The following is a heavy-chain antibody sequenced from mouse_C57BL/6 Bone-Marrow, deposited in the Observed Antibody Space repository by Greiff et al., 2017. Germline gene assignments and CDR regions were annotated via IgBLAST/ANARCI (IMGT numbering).Heavy chain of an antibody. V-gene: IGHV1-81*01. CDR3: ARYAVTVVARVIDY. J-gene: IGHJ2*01. Sequence: QVQLQQSGAELARPGASVKLSCKASGYTFTSYGISWVKQRTGQGLEWIGEIYPRSGHTYYNEKFKGKATLTADKSSSTAYMELRSLTSEDSAVYFCARYAVTVVARVIDYWGQGTTLTVSS. D-gene: IGHD1-1*01. CDR1: GYTFTSYG. CDR2: IYPRSGHT.